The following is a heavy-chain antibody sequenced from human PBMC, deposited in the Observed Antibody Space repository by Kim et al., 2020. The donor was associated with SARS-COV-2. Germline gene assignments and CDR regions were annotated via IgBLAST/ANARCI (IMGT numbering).Heavy chain of an antibody. CDR1: GGSFSGYY. Sequence: SETLSLTCAVYGGSFSGYYWSWIRQPPGKGLEWIGEINHSGSTNYNPSLKSRVTISVDTSKNQFSLKLSSVTAADTAVYYCARDIYGSGSYYNHRGDNKSDYWGQGTLVTVSS. D-gene: IGHD3-10*01. J-gene: IGHJ4*02. CDR3: ARDIYGSGSYYNHRGDNKSDY. V-gene: IGHV4-34*01. CDR2: INHSGST.